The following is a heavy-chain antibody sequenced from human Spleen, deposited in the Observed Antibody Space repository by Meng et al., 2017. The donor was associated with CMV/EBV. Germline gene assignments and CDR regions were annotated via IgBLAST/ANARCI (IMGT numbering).Heavy chain of an antibody. CDR3: ANLGQLQDNNWFDP. D-gene: IGHD6-6*01. CDR1: AGSFSSYT. Sequence: SVKVSCKASAGSFSSYTFNWVRQAPGQGLEWMGGIIPIFGTANYAQKFQGRVTITADDSTSTAYMELSSLRSEDTAVYYCANLGQLQDNNWFDPWGQGTLVTVSS. J-gene: IGHJ5*02. V-gene: IGHV1-69*13. CDR2: IIPIFGTA.